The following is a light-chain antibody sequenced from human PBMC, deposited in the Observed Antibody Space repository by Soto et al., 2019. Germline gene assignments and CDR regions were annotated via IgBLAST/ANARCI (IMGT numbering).Light chain of an antibody. J-gene: IGLJ2*01. CDR2: KDN. CDR3: QVWDKSTVV. V-gene: IGLV3-1*01. CDR1: ELGDKN. Sequence: SSELTQPPSVSVSPGQTASVTCSGDELGDKNVCWYQQKSGQSPVLVIYKDNKRPSGIPERFSGSNSGNTAALTISGTQTMDEAVYYCQVWDKSTVVFGGGTKLTVL.